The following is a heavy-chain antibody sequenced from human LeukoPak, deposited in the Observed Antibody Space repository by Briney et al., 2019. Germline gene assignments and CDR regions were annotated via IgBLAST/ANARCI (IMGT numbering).Heavy chain of an antibody. CDR3: TKVVDYYYYDMDV. CDR1: GFTFRNAW. D-gene: IGHD2-15*01. CDR2: IKSTKDGGTI. Sequence: KPGGSLRLSCAASGFTFRNAWMNWVRQAPGRGLEWVGRIKSTKDGGTIDYAAPVKGRFIISRDDSKNTMYLQMNSLKTEDTAVYYCTKVVDYYYYDMDVWGQGTTVTVSS. V-gene: IGHV3-15*01. J-gene: IGHJ6*02.